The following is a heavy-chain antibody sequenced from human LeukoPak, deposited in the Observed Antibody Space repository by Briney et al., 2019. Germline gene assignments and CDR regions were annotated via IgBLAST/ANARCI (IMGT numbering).Heavy chain of an antibody. Sequence: QPGRSLRLSCAASGFTFSSYGMHWVRQAPGKGLEWVAVIWYGGSNKYYADSVKGRFTISRDNSKNTLYLQMNSLRAEDTAVYYCARVRYSSSSNFDYWGQGTLVTVSS. V-gene: IGHV3-33*08. CDR3: ARVRYSSSSNFDY. CDR1: GFTFSSYG. J-gene: IGHJ4*02. CDR2: IWYGGSNK. D-gene: IGHD6-6*01.